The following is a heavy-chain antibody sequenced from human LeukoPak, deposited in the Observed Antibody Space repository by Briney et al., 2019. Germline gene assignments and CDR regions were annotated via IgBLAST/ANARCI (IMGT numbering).Heavy chain of an antibody. CDR1: GFTFSTYA. J-gene: IGHJ4*02. V-gene: IGHV3-64*01. Sequence: GGSLRLSCAASGFTFSTYAMHWVRQAPGKGLEYVSAISSNGGSTYYASSVKGRFTISRDNSKNTLYLQMGSLRAEDMAVYYCARSEDYCDSSGYVNMYDYWGQGTLVTVSS. CDR2: ISSNGGST. CDR3: ARSEDYCDSSGYVNMYDY. D-gene: IGHD3-22*01.